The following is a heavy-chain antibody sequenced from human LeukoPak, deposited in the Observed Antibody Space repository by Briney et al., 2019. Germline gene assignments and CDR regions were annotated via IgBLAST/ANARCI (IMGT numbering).Heavy chain of an antibody. V-gene: IGHV4-30-2*01. D-gene: IGHD1-26*01. J-gene: IGHJ4*02. CDR2: TQHSGSA. CDR3: ARALSGTDFDY. CDR1: GGSISRGDYS. Sequence: PSQTLSLTCAVSGGSISRGDYSWSWIRQPPGKGLEWIGNTQHSGSAYCNPSLKSRVTTSVDRSKNQFSLRLSSVTAADTAVYYCARALSGTDFDYWGQGTLVTVSS.